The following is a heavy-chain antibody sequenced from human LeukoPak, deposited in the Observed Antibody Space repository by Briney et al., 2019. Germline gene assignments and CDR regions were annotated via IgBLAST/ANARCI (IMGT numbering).Heavy chain of an antibody. D-gene: IGHD3-3*01. CDR1: GYTFTSYG. J-gene: IGHJ6*03. CDR3: ARDKQRYYDFWSGSPSMDV. Sequence: ASVTVSCKASGYTFTSYGISWVRQAPGQGLEWMGWINPNSGGTNYAQKFQGRVTMTRDTSISTAYMELSRLRSDDTAVYYCARDKQRYYDFWSGSPSMDVWGKGTTVTVSS. V-gene: IGHV1-2*02. CDR2: INPNSGGT.